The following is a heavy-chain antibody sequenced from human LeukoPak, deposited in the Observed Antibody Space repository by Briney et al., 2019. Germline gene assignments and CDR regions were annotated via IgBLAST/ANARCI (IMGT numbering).Heavy chain of an antibody. Sequence: ASVKVSCKTSGYTFTRNDINWVRQAPGQGLEWMGGIIPIFGTANYAQKFQGRVTITADKSTSTAYMELSSLRSEDTAVYYCARGPTVADYYYYMDVWGKGTTVTVSS. CDR3: ARGPTVADYYYYMDV. CDR2: IIPIFGTA. D-gene: IGHD4-23*01. V-gene: IGHV1-69*06. J-gene: IGHJ6*03. CDR1: GYTFTRND.